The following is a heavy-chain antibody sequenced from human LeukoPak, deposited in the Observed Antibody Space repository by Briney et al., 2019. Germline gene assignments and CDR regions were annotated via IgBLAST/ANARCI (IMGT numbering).Heavy chain of an antibody. V-gene: IGHV3-7*01. CDR2: IKQDGSEK. J-gene: IGHJ6*03. Sequence: GGSLRLSCAAAGFTFSSYWMSWVRQAPGKGLEGVANIKQDGSEKYYVDSVKGRFTISRGNAKNSLYLQMNSLRAEDTAVYYCARGVVTYPSTHYYYYYYMDVWGKGTTVTVSS. CDR1: GFTFSSYW. CDR3: ARGVVTYPSTHYYYYYYMDV. D-gene: IGHD2-21*02.